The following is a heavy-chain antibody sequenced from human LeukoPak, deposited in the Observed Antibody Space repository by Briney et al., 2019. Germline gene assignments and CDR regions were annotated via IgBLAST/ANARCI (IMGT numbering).Heavy chain of an antibody. CDR3: AKDRSVAAAVDYFDY. CDR1: GFTFSSYG. J-gene: IGHJ4*02. V-gene: IGHV3-30*02. Sequence: GGSLRLSCAASGFTFSSYGMHWVRQAPGKGLEWVAFIRYDGSNKYYADSVKGRFTISRDNSKNTLYLQMNSLRAEDTAVYYCAKDRSVAAAVDYFDYWGQGTLVTVSS. CDR2: IRYDGSNK. D-gene: IGHD6-13*01.